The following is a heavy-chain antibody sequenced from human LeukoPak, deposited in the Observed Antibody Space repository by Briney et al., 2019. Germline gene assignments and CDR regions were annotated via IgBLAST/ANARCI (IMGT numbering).Heavy chain of an antibody. CDR2: IFPGDYDT. V-gene: IGHV5-51*01. J-gene: IGHJ5*01. D-gene: IGHD3-22*01. Sequence: GESLKISCKGSGYSFFSYWIGWVRQTPGRGLEWMGIIFPGDYDTRYSPSFEGQVTISADRSTSTAFLRWSSLKASDTAIYYCSRSFYEDRSGYEDWFDSWGQGTQVTVSS. CDR1: GYSFFSYW. CDR3: SRSFYEDRSGYEDWFDS.